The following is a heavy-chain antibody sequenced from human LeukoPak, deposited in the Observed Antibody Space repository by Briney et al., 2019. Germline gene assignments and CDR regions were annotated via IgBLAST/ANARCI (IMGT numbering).Heavy chain of an antibody. Sequence: GGSLRLSCAASGFTFSSYEMNWVRQAPEKGLEWVSFISPSGSTTYYADSVKGRFTIPRDNARNSLYLQMNSLRAEDTAVYYCARDGPGYSFDYWGQGTLVTVSS. J-gene: IGHJ4*02. CDR1: GFTFSSYE. CDR2: ISPSGSTT. CDR3: ARDGPGYSFDY. V-gene: IGHV3-48*03. D-gene: IGHD5-18*01.